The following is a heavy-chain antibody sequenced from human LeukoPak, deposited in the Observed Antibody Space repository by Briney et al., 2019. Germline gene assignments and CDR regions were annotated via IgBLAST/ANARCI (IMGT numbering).Heavy chain of an antibody. Sequence: ASVKVSCKASGYTFTSYGISWVRQAPGQGLEWMGRIIPIFGTANYAQKFQGRVTITTDESTSTAYMELSSLRSEDTAVYYCAKSPPTVTTDPWFDPWGQGTLVTVSS. CDR3: AKSPPTVTTDPWFDP. V-gene: IGHV1-69*05. D-gene: IGHD4-17*01. J-gene: IGHJ5*02. CDR2: IIPIFGTA. CDR1: GYTFTSYG.